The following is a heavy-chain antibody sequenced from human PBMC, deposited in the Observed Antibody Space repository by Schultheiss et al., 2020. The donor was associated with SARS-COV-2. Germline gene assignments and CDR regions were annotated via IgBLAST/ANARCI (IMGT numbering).Heavy chain of an antibody. CDR3: AREVGYYYYMDV. CDR2: IWYDGSNK. D-gene: IGHD2-15*01. J-gene: IGHJ6*03. Sequence: GGSLRLSCSASGFTFSSYAMHWVRQAPGKGLEWVAVIWYDGSNKYYADSVKGRFTISRDNSKNTLYLQMNSLRAEDTAVYYCAREVGYYYYMDVWGKGTTVIVSS. CDR1: GFTFSSYA. V-gene: IGHV3-30*04.